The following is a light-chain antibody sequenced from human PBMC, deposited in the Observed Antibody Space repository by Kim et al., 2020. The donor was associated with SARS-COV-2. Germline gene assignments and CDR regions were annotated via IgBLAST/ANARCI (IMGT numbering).Light chain of an antibody. V-gene: IGLV2-14*03. J-gene: IGLJ1*01. CDR1: SSDVGGYNY. Sequence: LTQPASVSGSQGQSITISCTGTSSDVGGYNYVAWYQQHPGKAPKVMIYDVNNRPSGVSSRFSGSKSGNTASLTISGLQTGDEADYYCISYSSIGTYVFGTGTKVTVL. CDR2: DVN. CDR3: ISYSSIGTYV.